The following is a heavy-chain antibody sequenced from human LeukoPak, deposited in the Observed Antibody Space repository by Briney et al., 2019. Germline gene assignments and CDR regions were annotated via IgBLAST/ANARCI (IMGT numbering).Heavy chain of an antibody. J-gene: IGHJ4*02. CDR3: ARDQDSLVRGVIGY. CDR2: IGPYNGNT. D-gene: IGHD3-10*01. CDR1: GYTFTSYG. Sequence: GASVKVSCKASGYTFTSYGISWVRQAPGQGLEWMGWIGPYNGNTNYAQNLQSRVTMTTDTSTSTAYMELGSLGSDDTAAHYCARDQDSLVRGVIGYWGQGTLVTVSS. V-gene: IGHV1-18*01.